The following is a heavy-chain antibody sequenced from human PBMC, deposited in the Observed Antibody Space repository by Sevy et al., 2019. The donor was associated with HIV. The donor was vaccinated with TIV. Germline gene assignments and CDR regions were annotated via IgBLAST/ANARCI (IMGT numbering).Heavy chain of an antibody. D-gene: IGHD1-1*01. J-gene: IGHJ3*02. Sequence: SETLSLTCTVSGGSISNSYWTWIRQPPGKGLEWIGCIYYTGSTNFNPSLKSRLTMSVDKSTNQFSLNLRSVTAAETAVYYCAKSRLLEIDVFNIWGQGTMVTVSS. CDR3: AKSRLLEIDVFNI. V-gene: IGHV4-59*12. CDR1: GGSISNSY. CDR2: IYYTGST.